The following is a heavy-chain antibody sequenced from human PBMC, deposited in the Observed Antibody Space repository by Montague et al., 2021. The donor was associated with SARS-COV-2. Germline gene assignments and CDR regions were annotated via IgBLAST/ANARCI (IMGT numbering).Heavy chain of an antibody. CDR2: IETSGST. V-gene: IGHV4-4*07. CDR3: ARNPGEYYGMDV. Sequence: SETRSLTCTVFGGSISSYFWNWIRQPAGKGLEWIGRIETSGSTNYNPSLKTRITLSVDTSKNQLSLRLNSVTAADTAVYYCARNPGEYYGMDVWGQGTTVTVSS. D-gene: IGHD3-16*01. J-gene: IGHJ6*02. CDR1: GGSISSYF.